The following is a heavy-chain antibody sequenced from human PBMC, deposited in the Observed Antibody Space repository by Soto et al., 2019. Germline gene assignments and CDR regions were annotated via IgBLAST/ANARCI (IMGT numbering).Heavy chain of an antibody. D-gene: IGHD3-22*01. Sequence: QVQLQESGPGLVKPSQTLSLTCTVSVASISSGGYYWSWLRQHPGEGLEWIGYIYYSGSTSYNPSLKSRVIISVDTAKNQFSLKLSSVTDAATAVYYCAREAKYDTSGYPPWFAPWGQGTLVTVSS. CDR2: IYYSGST. CDR1: VASISSGGYY. CDR3: AREAKYDTSGYPPWFAP. J-gene: IGHJ5*02. V-gene: IGHV4-31*03.